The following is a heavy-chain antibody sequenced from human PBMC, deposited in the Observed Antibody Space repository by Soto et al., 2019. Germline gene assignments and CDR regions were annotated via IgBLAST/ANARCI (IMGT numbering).Heavy chain of an antibody. Sequence: SETLSLTCTVSGGSISSSTYYWGWIRQPPGKGLEWIGSIYYSGNTYYNQSLKSRVTISVDTSKNHFSLNLNSVTAADTAVYYCARRLASSSSWDFDYWGQGTLVTVSS. D-gene: IGHD6-13*01. V-gene: IGHV4-39*02. CDR1: GGSISSSTYY. J-gene: IGHJ4*02. CDR3: ARRLASSSSWDFDY. CDR2: IYYSGNT.